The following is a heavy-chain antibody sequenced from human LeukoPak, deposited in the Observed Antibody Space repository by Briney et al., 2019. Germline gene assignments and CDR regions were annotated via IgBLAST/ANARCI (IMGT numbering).Heavy chain of an antibody. V-gene: IGHV3-74*01. Sequence: PGGSLRLSWAASGXTFSIYWMNWVRQAPGKGLVWVAHISPYGGDTYYADSVKGRFTISRDNAGNTLYLQMNSLRDEDTAAYYCVRDGLGTTPYDNWGQGILVTVSS. J-gene: IGHJ4*02. D-gene: IGHD1-1*01. CDR3: VRDGLGTTPYDN. CDR1: GXTFSIYW. CDR2: ISPYGGDT.